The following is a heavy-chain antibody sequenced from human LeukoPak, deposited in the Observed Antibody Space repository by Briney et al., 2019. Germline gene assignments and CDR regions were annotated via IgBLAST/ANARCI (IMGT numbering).Heavy chain of an antibody. D-gene: IGHD3-10*01. V-gene: IGHV4-61*01. CDR1: GGSITSVNYY. CDR3: VYRGHDKSDY. Sequence: SETLSLTCTVSGGSITSVNYYWSWIRQPPGKGLEWIGYIYYSGSTNYNPSLKSRVTISVDTSKNQFSLKLSSVTAADTAVYYCVYRGHDKSDYWGQGTLVTVSS. J-gene: IGHJ4*02. CDR2: IYYSGST.